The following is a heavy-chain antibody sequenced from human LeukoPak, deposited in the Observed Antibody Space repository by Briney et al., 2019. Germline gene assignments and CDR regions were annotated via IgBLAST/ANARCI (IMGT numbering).Heavy chain of an antibody. Sequence: GGSLRLSCAASGFTFSSYGMHWLRQAPGKGLEWVANIKQDGSEKYYVDSVKGRFTISRDNAKNSLYLQMNSLRAEDTAVYYCATSLPGGYCSSTSCYKAAFDIWGQGTMVTVSS. V-gene: IGHV3-7*01. D-gene: IGHD2-2*02. CDR2: IKQDGSEK. J-gene: IGHJ3*02. CDR1: GFTFSSYG. CDR3: ATSLPGGYCSSTSCYKAAFDI.